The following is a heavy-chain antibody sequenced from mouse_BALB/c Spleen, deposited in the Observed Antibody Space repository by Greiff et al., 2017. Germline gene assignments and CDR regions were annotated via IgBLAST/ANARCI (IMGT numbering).Heavy chain of an antibody. J-gene: IGHJ4*01. CDR2: ISNGGGST. Sequence: EVMLVESGGGLVQPGGSLKLSCAASGFTFSSYTMSWVRQTPEKRLGWVAYISNGGGSTYYPDTVKGRFTISRDNAKNTLYRQMSSLKSEDTAMYYCARRLRGGYYDRAMDDWGQGTSVTVSS. CDR3: ARRLRGGYYDRAMDD. V-gene: IGHV5-12-2*01. CDR1: GFTFSSYT. D-gene: IGHD2-3*01.